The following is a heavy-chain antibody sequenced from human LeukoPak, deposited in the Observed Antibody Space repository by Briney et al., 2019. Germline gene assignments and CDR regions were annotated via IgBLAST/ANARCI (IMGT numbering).Heavy chain of an antibody. CDR3: ARERDASDAFDI. J-gene: IGHJ3*02. CDR1: GFTFSSYS. CDR2: ISSSSSYI. D-gene: IGHD5-24*01. Sequence: PGGSLRLSCVASGFTFSSYSTNWVRQAPGKGLEWVSSISSSSSYIYYADSVKGRFTISRDNAKNSLYLQMKSPRAEDTAVYYCARERDASDAFDIWGQGTMVTVSS. V-gene: IGHV3-21*01.